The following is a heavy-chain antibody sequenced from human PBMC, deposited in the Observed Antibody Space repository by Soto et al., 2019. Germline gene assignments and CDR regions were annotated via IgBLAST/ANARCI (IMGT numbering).Heavy chain of an antibody. J-gene: IGHJ6*02. CDR2: IYYSGST. D-gene: IGHD4-17*01. CDR1: GGSISSGDYY. Sequence: PSETLSLTCTVSGGSISSGDYYWSWLRQPPGKGLEWIGYIYYSGSTYYNPSLKSRVTISVDTSKNQFSLKLSSVTAADTAVYYCARDSYGGNSGMDVWGQGTTVTVSS. CDR3: ARDSYGGNSGMDV. V-gene: IGHV4-30-4*01.